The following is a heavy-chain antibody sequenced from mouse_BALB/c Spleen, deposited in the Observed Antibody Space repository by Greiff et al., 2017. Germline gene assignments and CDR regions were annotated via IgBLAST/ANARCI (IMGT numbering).Heavy chain of an antibody. D-gene: IGHD1-1*01. V-gene: IGHV14-3*02. J-gene: IGHJ4*01. CDR3: ASPYYYGSSYYAMDY. Sequence: VTLKESGAELVKPGASVKLSCTASGFNIKDTYMHWVKQRPEQGLEWIGRIDPANGNTKYDPKFQGKATITADTSSNTAYLQLSSLTSEDTAVYYCASPYYYGSSYYAMDYWGQGTSVTVSS. CDR2: IDPANGNT. CDR1: GFNIKDTY.